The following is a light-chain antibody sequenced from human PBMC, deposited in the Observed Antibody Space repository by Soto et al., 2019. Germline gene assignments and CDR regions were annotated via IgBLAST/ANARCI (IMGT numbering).Light chain of an antibody. Sequence: EIVLTQSPGTLSLSPGDRATLLCRASQSVSSAYVAWYQQKGGQTPRLLIYEASSRATGISDRFSGSGSGTDFSLTISRLEPEDFAVYYCQQYGNSPITFGQGTRLEIK. V-gene: IGKV3-20*01. CDR3: QQYGNSPIT. CDR2: EAS. J-gene: IGKJ5*01. CDR1: QSVSSAY.